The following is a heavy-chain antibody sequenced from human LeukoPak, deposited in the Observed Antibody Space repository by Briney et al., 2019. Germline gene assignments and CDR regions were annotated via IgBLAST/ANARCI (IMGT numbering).Heavy chain of an antibody. CDR1: GFTFSTFG. CDR3: AKDGYGSGGRWFDP. J-gene: IGHJ5*02. CDR2: FRGDGGST. V-gene: IGHV3-23*01. Sequence: GGSLRLSCEVSGFTFSTFGMNWLRQAPGKGLEWVSSFRGDGGSTYYAESVKGRFTISRDNSKNTVYLQMNNLRVEDTAIYYCAKDGYGSGGRWFDPWGQGTLVTVSS. D-gene: IGHD3-10*01.